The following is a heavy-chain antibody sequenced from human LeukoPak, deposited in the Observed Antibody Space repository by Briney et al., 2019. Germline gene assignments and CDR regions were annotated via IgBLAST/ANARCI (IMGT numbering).Heavy chain of an antibody. CDR1: GFTFSSYW. J-gene: IGHJ4*02. CDR3: ARGYYDSSGYSPDY. CDR2: INSDGSST. Sequence: GGSLRLSCAASGFTFSSYWMHWVRRAPGKGLVWVSRINSDGSSTSYADSVKGRFTISRDNAKNTLYLQMNSLRAEDTAVYYCARGYYDSSGYSPDYWGQGTLVTVSS. D-gene: IGHD3-22*01. V-gene: IGHV3-74*01.